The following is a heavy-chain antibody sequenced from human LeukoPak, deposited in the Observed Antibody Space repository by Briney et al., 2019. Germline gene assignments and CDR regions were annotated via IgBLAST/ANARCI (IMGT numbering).Heavy chain of an antibody. CDR3: ARGHLSGSSHFDS. V-gene: IGHV4-59*11. Sequence: PSETLSLTCTVFDGPISGQYLSWIRQPPGKGLEWIAYIYYSGTTNDNPSLKGRVSISLDTSKNQFSLKLRSVTAADTAVYYCARGHLSGSSHFDSWGQGTLVTVSS. J-gene: IGHJ4*02. CDR2: IYYSGTT. CDR1: DGPISGQY. D-gene: IGHD6-13*01.